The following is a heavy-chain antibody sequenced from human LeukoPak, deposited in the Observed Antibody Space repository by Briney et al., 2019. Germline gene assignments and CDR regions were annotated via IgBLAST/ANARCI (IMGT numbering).Heavy chain of an antibody. CDR3: ARGTRYCSGDTCQNWFDP. CDR1: GGSISSYY. V-gene: IGHV4-4*07. Sequence: SETLSLTCTVSGGSISSYYWTWIRQPAGKGLEWIGSISTSGNTYYNPSLKSRLTMSVDTSKNQFFLKLSSGTAAGTAVYYCARGTRYCSGDTCQNWFDPWGQGTLVTVS. D-gene: IGHD2-15*01. J-gene: IGHJ5*02. CDR2: ISTSGNT.